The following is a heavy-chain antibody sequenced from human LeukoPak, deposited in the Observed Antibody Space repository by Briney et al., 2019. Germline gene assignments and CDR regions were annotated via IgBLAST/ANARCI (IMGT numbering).Heavy chain of an antibody. CDR2: IIPMSTTA. CDR1: GGIYRITA. J-gene: IGHJ1*01. Sequence: VASVTVSCKVSGGIYRITAITWVRQAPGQGLEWMGGIIPMSTTANYAQKFQGRVTITRDDSTSTAYMEVSSLRSEDTALYYCATYGGNTAEYFQHWGQGTLVTVSS. V-gene: IGHV1-69*05. CDR3: ATYGGNTAEYFQH. D-gene: IGHD4-23*01.